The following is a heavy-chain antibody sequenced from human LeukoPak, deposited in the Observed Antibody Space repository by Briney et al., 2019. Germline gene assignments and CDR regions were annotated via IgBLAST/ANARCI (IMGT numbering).Heavy chain of an antibody. J-gene: IGHJ4*02. CDR2: IDPSDSYT. D-gene: IGHD4-17*01. CDR3: ARRPNDLYDYGDYLLTD. V-gene: IGHV5-10-1*01. Sequence: GESLRISCKGSGYRFTSYWISWVRPMPGKGLGWMGRIDPSDSYTNYSPSFQGHVTISADKSISTAYLQWSSLKASDTAMYYCARRPNDLYDYGDYLLTDWGQGTLVTVSS. CDR1: GYRFTSYW.